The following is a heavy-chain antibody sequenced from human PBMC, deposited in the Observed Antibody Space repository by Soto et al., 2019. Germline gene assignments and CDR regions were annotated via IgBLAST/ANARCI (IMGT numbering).Heavy chain of an antibody. D-gene: IGHD3-22*01. J-gene: IGHJ4*02. CDR2: ISSSSSYI. V-gene: IGHV3-21*01. Sequence: EVQLVESGGGLVKPGGSLRLSCAASGFTFSSYSMNWVRQAPGKGLEWVSSISSSSSYIYYADSVKGRFTISRDNAKNSLYLQMNSLRVEDTAVYYCARGESGYYYDYWGQGTLVTVSS. CDR3: ARGESGYYYDY. CDR1: GFTFSSYS.